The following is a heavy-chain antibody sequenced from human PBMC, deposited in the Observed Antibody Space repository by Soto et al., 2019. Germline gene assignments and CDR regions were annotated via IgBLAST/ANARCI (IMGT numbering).Heavy chain of an antibody. D-gene: IGHD3-22*01. CDR3: ARPDYYYDSSGYYHIPSPFDY. CDR1: GFTFSSYA. Sequence: EVQLLESGGGLVQPGGSLRISCAASGFTFSSYAMSWVRQAPGKGLEWVSAISGSGGSTYYADSVKGRFTISRDNSKNTLYLQMNSLRAEDTAVYYCARPDYYYDSSGYYHIPSPFDYWGQGTLVTVSS. J-gene: IGHJ4*02. CDR2: ISGSGGST. V-gene: IGHV3-23*01.